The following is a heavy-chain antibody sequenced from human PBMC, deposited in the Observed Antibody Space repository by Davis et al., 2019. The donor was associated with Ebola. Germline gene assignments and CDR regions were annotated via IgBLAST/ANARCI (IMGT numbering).Heavy chain of an antibody. J-gene: IGHJ3*02. CDR3: ARDQDIVVVPAAKGWAFDI. V-gene: IGHV3-21*01. CDR1: GFTFSSYS. CDR2: ISSSSSYI. Sequence: PGGSLRLSCAASGFTFSSYSMNWVRQAPGKGLEWVSSISSSSSYIYYADSVKGRFTISRDNAKNSLYLQMNSLRAEDTAVYYCARDQDIVVVPAAKGWAFDIWGQGTMVTVSS. D-gene: IGHD2-2*01.